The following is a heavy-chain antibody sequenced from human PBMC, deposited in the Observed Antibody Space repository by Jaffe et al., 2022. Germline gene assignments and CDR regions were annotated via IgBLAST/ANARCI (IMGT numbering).Heavy chain of an antibody. Sequence: EVQLVESGGGLVQPGRSLRLSCAASGFTFDDYAMHWVRQAPGKGLEWVSGISWNSGSIGYADSVKGRFTISRDNAKNSLYLQMNSLRAEDTALYYCAKGLTMNYYGSGSAFDYWGQGTLVTVSS. J-gene: IGHJ4*02. V-gene: IGHV3-9*01. D-gene: IGHD3-10*01. CDR1: GFTFDDYA. CDR3: AKGLTMNYYGSGSAFDY. CDR2: ISWNSGSI.